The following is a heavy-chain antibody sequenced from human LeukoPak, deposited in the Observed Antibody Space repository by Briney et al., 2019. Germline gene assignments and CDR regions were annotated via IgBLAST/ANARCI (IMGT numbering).Heavy chain of an antibody. CDR1: ADSLSSGGHY. V-gene: IGHV4-31*03. CDR3: ARFPTPLYYFDY. CDR2: IHHSGSS. J-gene: IGHJ4*02. Sequence: SETLSLTCTVSADSLSSGGHYWAWIRQLPGKGLESIGFIHHSGSSRHNPSLKDRVAISVDASRKQFSLNLSSVTAADTAVYYCARFPTPLYYFDYWGQGTLVTVSS.